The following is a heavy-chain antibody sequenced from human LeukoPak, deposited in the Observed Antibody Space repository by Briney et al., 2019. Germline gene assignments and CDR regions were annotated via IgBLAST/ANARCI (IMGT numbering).Heavy chain of an antibody. CDR2: IKQDGSEK. J-gene: IGHJ4*02. CDR3: ARGRYRRYSSSWYHDGRSHDTYYFDY. D-gene: IGHD6-13*01. Sequence: PGGSLRLSCAASGFIFSSYWMSWVRQAPGKGLEWVANIKQDGSEKHYVDSVEDRFTISRDNAKNSLYLQMNSLRAEDTAVYYCARGRYRRYSSSWYHDGRSHDTYYFDYWGQGTLVTVSS. V-gene: IGHV3-7*01. CDR1: GFIFSSYW.